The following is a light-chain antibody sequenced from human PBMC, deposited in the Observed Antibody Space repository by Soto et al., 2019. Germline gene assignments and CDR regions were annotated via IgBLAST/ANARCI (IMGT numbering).Light chain of an antibody. CDR3: QQYGSSPYT. CDR1: QSVSSSY. Sequence: EMVLTQSPGTLSWSPGERATLSCRASQSVSSSYLAWYQQKPGQAPRLLIYGASSRATGIPDRFSGSGSGTDFTLTISRLEPADFAVYSCQQYGSSPYTFGQGTPLEIK. J-gene: IGKJ2*01. V-gene: IGKV3-20*01. CDR2: GAS.